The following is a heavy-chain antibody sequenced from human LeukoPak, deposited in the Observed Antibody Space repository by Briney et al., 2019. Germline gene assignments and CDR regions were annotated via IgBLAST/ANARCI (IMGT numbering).Heavy chain of an antibody. CDR2: IDGSGGAL. J-gene: IGHJ4*02. Sequence: GGSLRLSCGASGFTFSRYAMSWVRQAPGKGLQWVSQIDGSGGALYYADSVRGRFTISRDNSKNTLYLQMNSLRAEDTAVYYCAKDLGAVAGTHFDYWGQGTLVTVSS. CDR1: GFTFSRYA. V-gene: IGHV3-23*01. D-gene: IGHD6-19*01. CDR3: AKDLGAVAGTHFDY.